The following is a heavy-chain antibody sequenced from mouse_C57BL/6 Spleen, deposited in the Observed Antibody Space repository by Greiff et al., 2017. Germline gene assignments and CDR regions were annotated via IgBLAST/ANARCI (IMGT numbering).Heavy chain of an antibody. J-gene: IGHJ4*01. CDR1: GYAFSSSW. CDR2: IYPGDGDT. Sequence: QVQLQQSGPELVKPGASVKISCKASGYAFSSSWMNWVKQRPGKGLEWIGRIYPGDGDTNYNGKFKGKDTMTADKSSSTAYMQLSSLTSEDSAFYFCARGPYAMDYWGQGTSVTVSS. CDR3: ARGPYAMDY. V-gene: IGHV1-82*01.